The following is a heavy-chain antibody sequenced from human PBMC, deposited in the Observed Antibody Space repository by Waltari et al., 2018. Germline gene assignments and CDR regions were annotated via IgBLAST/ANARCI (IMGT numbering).Heavy chain of an antibody. D-gene: IGHD7-27*01. CDR2: IIPIFGTA. Sequence: QVQLVQSGAEVKKPGTSGKVSCKAYGVTFSSYASSWVRQAPGQGLEWMGGIIPIFGTANYAQKFQGRVTITADESTSTAYMELSSLRSEDTAVYYCARLLGPAYFDYWGQGTLVTVSS. V-gene: IGHV1-69*12. CDR3: ARLLGPAYFDY. J-gene: IGHJ4*02. CDR1: GVTFSSYA.